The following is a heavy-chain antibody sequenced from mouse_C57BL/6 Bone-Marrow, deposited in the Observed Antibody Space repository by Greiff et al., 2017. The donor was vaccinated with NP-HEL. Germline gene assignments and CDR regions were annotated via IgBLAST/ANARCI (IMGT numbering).Heavy chain of an antibody. Sequence: DVQLQESGPVLVKPGASVKMSCKASGYTFTDYYMNWVKQSHGKSLEWIGVINPYNGGTSYNQKFKGKATLTVDKSSSTAYMELNSLTSEDSAVYYCARRYYGSSLAWFAYWGQGTLVTVSA. J-gene: IGHJ3*01. CDR2: INPYNGGT. V-gene: IGHV1-19*01. D-gene: IGHD1-1*01. CDR3: ARRYYGSSLAWFAY. CDR1: GYTFTDYY.